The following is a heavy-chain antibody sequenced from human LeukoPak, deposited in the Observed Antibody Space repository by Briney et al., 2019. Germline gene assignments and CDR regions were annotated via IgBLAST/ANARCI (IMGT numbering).Heavy chain of an antibody. V-gene: IGHV3-23*01. J-gene: IGHJ4*02. Sequence: GGSLRLSCAASGFTFSSSAMSWVRQAPGKGLEWVSAISNNGGYTYYADSVQGRFTISRDNSKSTLYLQMNSLRAEDTAVYYCAGHDYWGQGTLVTVSS. CDR2: ISNNGGYT. CDR3: AGHDY. CDR1: GFTFSSSA.